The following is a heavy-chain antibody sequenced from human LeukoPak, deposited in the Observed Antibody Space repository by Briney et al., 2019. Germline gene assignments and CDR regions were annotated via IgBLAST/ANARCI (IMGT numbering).Heavy chain of an antibody. CDR3: AKDLGGSTDY. CDR1: GFTFNNYA. D-gene: IGHD5-12*01. J-gene: IGHJ4*02. CDR2: IRGST. Sequence: GGSLRLSCAASGFTFNNYAVSWVRQAPGKGLEWVSLIRGSTYYADSVKGRFTISRDNSQKTVYLQMNSLRAEDTALYYCAKDLGGSTDYWGQGTLVTVSS. V-gene: IGHV3-23*01.